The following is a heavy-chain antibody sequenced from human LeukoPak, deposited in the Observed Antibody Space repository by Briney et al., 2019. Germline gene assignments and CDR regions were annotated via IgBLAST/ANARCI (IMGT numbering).Heavy chain of an antibody. CDR2: LGPSGTTT. Sequence: PGGSLRLSCAASGFTFSSFSMDWVRQAPGKGLEWVSTLGPSGTTTTYADSVRGRFTISRDNSKNTLYLQMNSLRVEDTAVYYCAKDSKGRSFGGNFDYWGQGTLVTVSS. D-gene: IGHD3-10*01. J-gene: IGHJ4*02. CDR1: GFTFSSFS. CDR3: AKDSKGRSFGGNFDY. V-gene: IGHV3-23*01.